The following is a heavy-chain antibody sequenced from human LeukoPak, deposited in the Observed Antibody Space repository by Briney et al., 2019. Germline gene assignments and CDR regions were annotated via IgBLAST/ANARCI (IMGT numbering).Heavy chain of an antibody. D-gene: IGHD3-9*01. V-gene: IGHV5-51*01. CDR2: IYPGDSDT. CDR3: ARHDDILTY. J-gene: IGHJ4*02. Sequence: GESLKVSCKGSGYNFTSYWIGWVRQMPGKGLEWMGIIYPGDSDTRNSPSFQGQVTISADKSISTAYVQWSSLKASDTAMYYCARHDDILTYWGQGTLVTVSS. CDR1: GYNFTSYW.